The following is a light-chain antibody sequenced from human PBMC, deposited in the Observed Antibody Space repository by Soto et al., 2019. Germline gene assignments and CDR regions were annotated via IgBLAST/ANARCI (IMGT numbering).Light chain of an antibody. CDR1: SSDVGGYNY. V-gene: IGLV2-8*01. CDR2: EVS. J-gene: IGLJ1*01. Sequence: QSALTQPPSASGSPGQSVTISCTGTSSDVGGYNYVSWYQQHPGKAPKLLIYEVSRRPSGVPDRFSGSKSGNTASLTVSGLQAEDEADYYCSSYVGTNTYVFGTETKLTVL. CDR3: SSYVGTNTYV.